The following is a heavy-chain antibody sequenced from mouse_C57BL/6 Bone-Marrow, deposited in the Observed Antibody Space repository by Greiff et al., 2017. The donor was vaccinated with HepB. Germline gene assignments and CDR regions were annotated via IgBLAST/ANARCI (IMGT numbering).Heavy chain of an antibody. J-gene: IGHJ2*01. D-gene: IGHD1-1*01. Sequence: VKLVESGAELVKPGASVKLSCKASGYTFTSYWMQWVKQRPGQGLEWIGEIDPSDSYTNYNQKFKGKATLTVDTSSRTAYMQLSSLTSEDSAVYYCARPLITTVVGGDYWGQGTTLTVSS. V-gene: IGHV1-50*01. CDR1: GYTFTSYW. CDR2: IDPSDSYT. CDR3: ARPLITTVVGGDY.